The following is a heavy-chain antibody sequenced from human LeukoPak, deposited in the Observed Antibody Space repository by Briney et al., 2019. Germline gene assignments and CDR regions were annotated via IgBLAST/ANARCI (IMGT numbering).Heavy chain of an antibody. D-gene: IGHD1-26*01. J-gene: IGHJ4*02. CDR2: VNCGDGYT. Sequence: ASVKVSCKASGYTFTSSHAHWVRQATGQGLEWMGLVNCGDGYTNYAQKLQGRVSVTADTSTSTLYMDLTSLTTEDTAIYYCARDRGGSYSIDYWGQGTLVTVSS. CDR3: ARDRGGSYSIDY. CDR1: GYTFTSSH. V-gene: IGHV1-46*01.